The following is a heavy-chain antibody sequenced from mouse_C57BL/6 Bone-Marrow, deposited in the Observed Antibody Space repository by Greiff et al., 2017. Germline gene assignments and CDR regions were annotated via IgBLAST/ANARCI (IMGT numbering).Heavy chain of an antibody. D-gene: IGHD2-2*01. J-gene: IGHJ3*01. CDR1: GYTFTSYG. CDR3: ARRLNGYEFAY. Sequence: QVQLQQSGAELARPGASVKLSCKASGYTFTSYGISWVKQRTGQGLEWIGEIYPRSGNTYYTEKFKGKATLTADKSSSTAYMELRSLTSEVSSVYFFARRLNGYEFAYWGQGTLVTVAA. V-gene: IGHV1-81*01. CDR2: IYPRSGNT.